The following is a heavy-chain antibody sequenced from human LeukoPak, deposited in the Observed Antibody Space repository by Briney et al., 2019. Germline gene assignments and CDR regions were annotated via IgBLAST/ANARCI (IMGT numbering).Heavy chain of an antibody. J-gene: IGHJ4*02. CDR3: AKDVDYDSSGYPDY. V-gene: IGHV3-30*18. Sequence: GGSLRLSCAASGFTFSSYGMHWVRQAPGKGLEWVAVISCDGSNKYYADSVKGRFTISRDNSKNTLYLQMNSLRAEDTAVCYCAKDVDYDSSGYPDYWGQGTLVTVSS. D-gene: IGHD3-22*01. CDR1: GFTFSSYG. CDR2: ISCDGSNK.